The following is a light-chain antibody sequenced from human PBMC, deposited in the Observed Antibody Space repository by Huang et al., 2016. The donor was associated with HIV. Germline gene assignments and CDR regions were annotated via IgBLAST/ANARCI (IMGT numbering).Light chain of an antibody. Sequence: DIQMTQPPSSLSASVGDRVIMTCRASQTITTYLNWYQQRPGKAPKLLIYAASSLQSEVPSRVGGSGAGTDVTLTISSLQPEDLATYYCQQSYSSLLSVGGGTKVAIK. CDR1: QTITTY. CDR2: AAS. V-gene: IGKV1-39*01. CDR3: QQSYSSLLS. J-gene: IGKJ4*01.